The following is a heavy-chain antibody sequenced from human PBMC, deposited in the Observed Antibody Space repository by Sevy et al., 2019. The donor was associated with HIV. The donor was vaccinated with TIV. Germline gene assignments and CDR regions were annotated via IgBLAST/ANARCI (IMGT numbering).Heavy chain of an antibody. CDR1: GYTFSTYG. V-gene: IGHV1-18*01. D-gene: IGHD2-15*01. CDR2: INTFTGDT. J-gene: IGHJ4*02. CDR3: ARGYCSGGQCYPGGY. Sequence: ASVKVSCEASGYTFSTYGINWVRQAPGQGLEWMGWINTFTGDTNYLQKLQDRVTMTKDTSTSTVYMELRSLRSDDTAVYYCARGYCSGGQCYPGGYWGQGTLVTVSS.